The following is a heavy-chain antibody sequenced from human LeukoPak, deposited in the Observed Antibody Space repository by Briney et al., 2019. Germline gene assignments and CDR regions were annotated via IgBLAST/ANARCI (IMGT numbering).Heavy chain of an antibody. D-gene: IGHD2-15*01. CDR2: FDPEDGET. CDR3: ARSTTGYCSGGSCSPNWFDP. V-gene: IGHV1-24*01. CDR1: GYTLTELS. Sequence: ASVKVSCKVSGYTLTELSMHWVRQAPGKGLEWMGGFDPEDGETIYAQKFQGRVTMTEDTSTDTAYMELSSLRSEDTAVYYCARSTTGYCSGGSCSPNWFDPWGQGTLVTVSS. J-gene: IGHJ5*02.